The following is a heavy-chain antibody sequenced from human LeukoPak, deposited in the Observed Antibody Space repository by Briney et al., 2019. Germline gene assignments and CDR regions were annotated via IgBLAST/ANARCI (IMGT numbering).Heavy chain of an antibody. CDR3: TTDNAPGMDV. Sequence: GGSLRLSCAASGFTFSKVWMSWVRQAPGKGLEWVGRIKSKTDGGTIDYAAPVKGRFTISRDDSKSMLYLQMNSLKTEDTAVYYCTTDNAPGMDVWGQGTTVTVSS. V-gene: IGHV3-15*01. D-gene: IGHD2-2*01. CDR2: IKSKTDGGTI. CDR1: GFTFSKVW. J-gene: IGHJ6*02.